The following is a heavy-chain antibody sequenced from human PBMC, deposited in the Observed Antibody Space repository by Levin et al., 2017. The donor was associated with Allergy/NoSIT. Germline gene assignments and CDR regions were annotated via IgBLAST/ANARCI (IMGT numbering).Heavy chain of an antibody. CDR2: IYYGGST. J-gene: IGHJ6*03. V-gene: IGHV4-39*01. Sequence: SETLSLTCTVSGGSISSISHYWGWIRQPPGKGLEWIGGIYYGGSTYYNPSLKGRVTLSVDTPKNQFALKLSTVTAADTAVYYCARLPKPSVGTASYYYYMDVWGKGTTVTVSS. D-gene: IGHD1-1*01. CDR3: ARLPKPSVGTASYYYYMDV. CDR1: GGSISSISHY.